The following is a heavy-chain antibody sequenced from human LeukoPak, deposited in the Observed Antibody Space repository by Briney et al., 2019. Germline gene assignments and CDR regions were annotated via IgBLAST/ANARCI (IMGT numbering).Heavy chain of an antibody. J-gene: IGHJ4*02. CDR1: GYSFTSYW. D-gene: IGHD3-9*01. CDR3: ARLQYYDILTGYYNFSDY. Sequence: GESLKISCKGSGYSFTSYWIGWVRQMPGKGLEWMGIIYPGDSDTRYSPSFQGQVTISADKSISTAYLQWSSLKASDTAMYYCARLQYYDILTGYYNFSDYWGQGTLVTVSS. CDR2: IYPGDSDT. V-gene: IGHV5-51*01.